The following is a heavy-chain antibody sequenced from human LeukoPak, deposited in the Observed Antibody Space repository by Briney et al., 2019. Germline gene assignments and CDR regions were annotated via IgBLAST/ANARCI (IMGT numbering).Heavy chain of an antibody. CDR1: GVSISTYY. J-gene: IGHJ4*02. V-gene: IGHV4-59*01. Sequence: SETLSLTCTVSGVSISTYYWSWIRQPPGKGLEWIGYIYYSGSTNYNPSLKSRVTISVDTSKNQFSLKLSSVTAADTAVYYCARVLMWAAGTTTMTFDYWGQGTLVTVSS. CDR2: IYYSGST. CDR3: ARVLMWAAGTTTMTFDY. D-gene: IGHD6-13*01.